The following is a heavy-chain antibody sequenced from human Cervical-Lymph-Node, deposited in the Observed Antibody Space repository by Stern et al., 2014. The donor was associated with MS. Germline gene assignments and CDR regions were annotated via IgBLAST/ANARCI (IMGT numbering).Heavy chain of an antibody. Sequence: QVQLVQSGGGVVQPGRSLRLSCAASGFTFSSYAMHWVRQAPGKGLEWVAVISYGGSDKFYADSVKGRFTISRDNSKNTLYLQMNSLSPEDPAVYYCARDWPSSGFRPDWYFDLWGRGTLVMVSS. CDR1: GFTFSSYA. CDR2: ISYGGSDK. J-gene: IGHJ2*01. CDR3: ARDWPSSGFRPDWYFDL. D-gene: IGHD6-6*01. V-gene: IGHV3-30*04.